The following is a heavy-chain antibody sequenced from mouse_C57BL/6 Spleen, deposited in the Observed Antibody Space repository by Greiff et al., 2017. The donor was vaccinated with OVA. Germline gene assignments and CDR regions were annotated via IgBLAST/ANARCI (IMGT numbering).Heavy chain of an antibody. CDR3: ARETELELYYAMDY. V-gene: IGHV5-4*01. CDR2: ISDGGSYT. CDR1: GFTFSSYA. Sequence: EVMLVESGGGLVKPGGSLKLSCAASGFTFSSYAMSWVRQTPEKRLEWVATISDGGSYTYYPDNVKGRFTISRDNAKNNLYLQMSHLKSEDTAMYYCARETELELYYAMDYWGQGTSVTVSS. J-gene: IGHJ4*01. D-gene: IGHD4-1*01.